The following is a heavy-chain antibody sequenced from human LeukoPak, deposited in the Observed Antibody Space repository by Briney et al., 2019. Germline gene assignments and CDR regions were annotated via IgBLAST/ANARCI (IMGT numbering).Heavy chain of an antibody. Sequence: GGSLRLSCAASGFTFSSYSISWVRQAPGEGLECVSSISSSGSHIYYADSVKGRFTISRDNAKNSLYLQMNSLRAEDTAVYYCARGYSSFDYWGQGTLVTVSS. J-gene: IGHJ4*02. CDR2: ISSSGSHI. CDR1: GFTFSSYS. CDR3: ARGYSSFDY. D-gene: IGHD6-19*01. V-gene: IGHV3-21*01.